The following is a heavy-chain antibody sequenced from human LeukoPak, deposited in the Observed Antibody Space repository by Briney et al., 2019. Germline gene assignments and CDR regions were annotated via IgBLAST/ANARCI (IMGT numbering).Heavy chain of an antibody. CDR2: ITSKAYGGTT. CDR3: SRHIVGARTFFDY. J-gene: IGHJ4*02. V-gene: IGHV3-49*04. Sequence: GGSLRLSCTASGFTFGDYAMSWVRQAPGKGLEWVGFITSKAYGGTTDYAASVKGRFTISRDDSKSIAYLQMNSLKTEDTAVYYCSRHIVGARTFFDYWGQGALAAVSS. CDR1: GFTFGDYA. D-gene: IGHD1-26*01.